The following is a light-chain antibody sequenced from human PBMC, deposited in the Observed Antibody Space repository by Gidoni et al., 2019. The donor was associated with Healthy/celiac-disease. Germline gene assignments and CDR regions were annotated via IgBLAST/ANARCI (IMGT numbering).Light chain of an antibody. CDR2: KIS. CDR3: TQATQFPRT. V-gene: IGKV2-24*01. J-gene: IGKJ1*01. Sequence: DIVVPQTPLPSHGTLGQPASISCMSRQRRVQSDVNTYLSWLQQRPGKPPRILIFKISNLFSGVPDRFSGSGSGTDFTLKISRVGAEDVGVYYCTQATQFPRTFGQGTKVEIK. CDR1: QRRVQSDVNTY.